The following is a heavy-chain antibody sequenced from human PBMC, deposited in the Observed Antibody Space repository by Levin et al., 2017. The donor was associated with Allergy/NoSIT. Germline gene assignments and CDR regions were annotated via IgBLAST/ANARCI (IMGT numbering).Heavy chain of an antibody. D-gene: IGHD1-14*01. CDR2: ITWNSHII. CDR1: GFTFNDYA. Sequence: GGSLRLSCAASGFTFNDYAMHWVRQAPGKGLEWVSGITWNSHIIGYADSVKGRFTISRDDAKNSLYLQMNSLRAEDTALYYCAKSHHADYTDYWGRGTLVTVSS. J-gene: IGHJ4*02. CDR3: AKSHHADYTDY. V-gene: IGHV3-9*01.